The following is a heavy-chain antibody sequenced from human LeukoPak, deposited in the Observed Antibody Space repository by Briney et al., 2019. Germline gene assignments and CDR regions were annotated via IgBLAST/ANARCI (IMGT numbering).Heavy chain of an antibody. CDR2: INIDSDIT. V-gene: IGHV1-3*04. Sequence: ASVKVSCKHSGVIFTEYAMHWVRPGPGQRLGWMGWINIDSDITKSSQNFQNRVSITRDISTSTLYMEMKRLTYENTALYYSVGECDDVVGSGYFDLWGRGTLITVSS. D-gene: IGHD3-16*01. CDR3: VGECDDVVGSGYFDL. J-gene: IGHJ2*01. CDR1: GVIFTEYA.